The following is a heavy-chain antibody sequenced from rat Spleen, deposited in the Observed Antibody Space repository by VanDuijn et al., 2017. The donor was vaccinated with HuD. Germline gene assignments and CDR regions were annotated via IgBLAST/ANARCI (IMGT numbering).Heavy chain of an antibody. CDR3: ARYRFTTDYSFAY. V-gene: IGHV3-1*01. D-gene: IGHD1-6*01. J-gene: IGHJ3*01. CDR1: AYSITSNY. CDR2: ISNSGST. Sequence: EVQLQESGPGLVKPSQSLSLTCSVTAYSITSNYWGWIRKFPGNKMEWIGHISNSGSTTFNPSLKSRISITRETSPNQFFLQLNSVTTEDTATYYCARYRFTTDYSFAYWGQGTLVTVSS.